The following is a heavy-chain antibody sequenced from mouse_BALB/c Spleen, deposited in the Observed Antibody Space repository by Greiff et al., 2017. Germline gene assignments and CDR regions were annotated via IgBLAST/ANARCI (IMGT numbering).Heavy chain of an antibody. CDR2: ISDGGSYT. J-gene: IGHJ2*01. V-gene: IGHV5-4*02. CDR1: GFTFSDYY. CDR3: ARGSTVAPFDD. D-gene: IGHD1-1*01. Sequence: EVMLVESGGGLVKPGGSLKLSCAASGFTFSDYYMYWVRQTPEKRLEWVATISDGGSYTYYPDSVKGRFTISRDNAKNNLYLQMSSLKSEDTAMYYCARGSTVAPFDDWGQGTTLTVSS.